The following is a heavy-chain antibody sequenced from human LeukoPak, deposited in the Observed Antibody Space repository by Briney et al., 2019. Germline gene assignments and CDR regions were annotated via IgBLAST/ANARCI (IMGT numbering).Heavy chain of an antibody. CDR3: VRVGFVAVSDYLDY. CDR1: GFTFSDHF. CDR2: SRNKAKSYTT. J-gene: IGHJ4*02. Sequence: GGSLRLSCAVSGFTFSDHFLDWVRQAPGKGLEWVGRSRNKAKSYTTEYAASVKGRFTISRDDSKNSLYLQMDSLKTEDTAVYYCVRVGFVAVSDYLDYWGQGTLVTVSS. V-gene: IGHV3-72*01. D-gene: IGHD6-19*01.